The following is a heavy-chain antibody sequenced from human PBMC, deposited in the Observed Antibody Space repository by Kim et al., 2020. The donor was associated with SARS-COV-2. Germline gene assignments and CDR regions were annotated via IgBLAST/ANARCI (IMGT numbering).Heavy chain of an antibody. J-gene: IGHJ4*02. CDR1: GFDFSDYA. Sequence: GGSLRLSCAGSGFDFSDYALSWVRQIPGNGLEWVSAISNSGSLIYYADSVKGRFIISRDNSKNTVYLQMNGLRAEDTAIYYCVKDGDTFMSPLYFDFWGQGTLVTVSS. CDR2: ISNSGSLI. CDR3: VKDGDTFMSPLYFDF. V-gene: IGHV3-23*01. D-gene: IGHD5-18*01.